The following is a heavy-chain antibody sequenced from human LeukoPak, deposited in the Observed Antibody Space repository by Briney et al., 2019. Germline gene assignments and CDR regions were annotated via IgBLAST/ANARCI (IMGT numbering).Heavy chain of an antibody. Sequence: ASVKVSCKASGYTLTTYSMNWVRQAPGQGLEWMGWINTNTGNPTYAQGFTGRFVFSLDTSVSTAYLQISSLKAEDTAVYYCARENQVYEYSSDAFDIWGQGTMVTVSS. D-gene: IGHD6-6*01. V-gene: IGHV7-4-1*02. CDR2: INTNTGNP. CDR3: ARENQVYEYSSDAFDI. J-gene: IGHJ3*02. CDR1: GYTLTTYS.